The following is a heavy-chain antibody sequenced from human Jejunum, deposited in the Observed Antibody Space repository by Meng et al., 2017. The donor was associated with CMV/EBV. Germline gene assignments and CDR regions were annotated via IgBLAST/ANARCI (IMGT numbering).Heavy chain of an antibody. CDR3: ASLKNIILVVAATVDY. V-gene: IGHV3-30-3*01. Sequence: GFTFSSFTMHWVRQAPGKGLEWVALISYDGSRKYCADSVKGRFTISRDNSKNTLYLQMNSLRPEDTAVYYCASLKNIILVVAATVDYWGQGTLVTVSS. J-gene: IGHJ4*02. D-gene: IGHD2-15*01. CDR1: GFTFSSFT. CDR2: ISYDGSRK.